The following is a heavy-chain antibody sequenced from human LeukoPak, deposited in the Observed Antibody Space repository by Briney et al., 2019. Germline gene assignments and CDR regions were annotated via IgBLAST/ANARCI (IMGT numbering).Heavy chain of an antibody. Sequence: NPSETLSLTCAVYGGSFSGYYWTWIRQPPGKGLEWIGEINHSGSTNYNPSLKSRVTISVDTSKNQFSLKLSSVTAADTAVYYCARVNKAYYYDPLYYFDYWGQGTLVTVSS. CDR1: GGSFSGYY. V-gene: IGHV4-34*01. J-gene: IGHJ4*02. CDR2: INHSGST. CDR3: ARVNKAYYYDPLYYFDY. D-gene: IGHD3-22*01.